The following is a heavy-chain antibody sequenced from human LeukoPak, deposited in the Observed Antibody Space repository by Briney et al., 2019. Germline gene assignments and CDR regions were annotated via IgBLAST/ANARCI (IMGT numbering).Heavy chain of an antibody. CDR2: IYYSGST. J-gene: IGHJ4*02. D-gene: IGHD3-10*01. Sequence: KPSETLSLTCTVSGGSISSSSYYWGWIRQPPGKGLEWIGSIYYSGSTYYNPSLKSRVTISVDTSKNQFSLKLSSVTAADTAVYYCARRGVRGVDYWGQGTLVTVSS. CDR1: GGSISSSSYY. V-gene: IGHV4-39*01. CDR3: ARRGVRGVDY.